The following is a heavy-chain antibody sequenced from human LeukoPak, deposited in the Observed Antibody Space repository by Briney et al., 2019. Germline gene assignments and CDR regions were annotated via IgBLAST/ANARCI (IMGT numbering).Heavy chain of an antibody. CDR2: LYYSGST. J-gene: IGHJ4*02. CDR3: VRGAPLCGGDCQGRAFDY. Sequence: SETLSLTCTVSGGSISSGGYYWSWIRQHPGKGLEWIGYLYYSGSTYYNPSLKSRVTISVDTSKHQFSLKLSSVTVAATAQSYCVRGAPLCGGDCQGRAFDYWGQGTLVTVSS. D-gene: IGHD2-21*02. CDR1: GGSISSGGYY. V-gene: IGHV4-31*03.